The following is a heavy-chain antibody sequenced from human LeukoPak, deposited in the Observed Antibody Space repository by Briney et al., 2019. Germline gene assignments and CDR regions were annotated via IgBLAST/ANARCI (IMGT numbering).Heavy chain of an antibody. CDR1: GFIFSSSW. Sequence: GGSLRLSCAASGFIFSSSWMHWVRQAPGKGLEWVAVISYDGSKNYYAESVKGRFTISRDNAMNTLYLQMNSLRAEDTAVYYCARWVVTAADIDYWGQGTLVTVSS. D-gene: IGHD2-15*01. J-gene: IGHJ4*02. V-gene: IGHV3-30*03. CDR2: ISYDGSKN. CDR3: ARWVVTAADIDY.